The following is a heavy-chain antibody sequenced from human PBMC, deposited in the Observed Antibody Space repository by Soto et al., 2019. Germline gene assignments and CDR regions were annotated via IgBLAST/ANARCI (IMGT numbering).Heavy chain of an antibody. CDR2: IWSDGSNK. Sequence: GGSLRLSCAASGFTLSSYGMHWVRQAPGKGLEWVAVIWSDGSNKYYADSVKGRFTISRDNSKNTLYLQVNSLRAEDTAVYYCAKEFWSGPFDYWGQGTLVTAPQ. V-gene: IGHV3-33*06. CDR1: GFTLSSYG. D-gene: IGHD3-3*01. CDR3: AKEFWSGPFDY. J-gene: IGHJ4*02.